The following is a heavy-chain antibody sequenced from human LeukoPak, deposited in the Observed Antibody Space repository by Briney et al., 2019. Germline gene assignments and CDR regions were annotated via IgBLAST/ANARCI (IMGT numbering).Heavy chain of an antibody. CDR1: GFTFSSYS. CDR3: AKDPASLGHDSSGSIPSGAVHFDY. V-gene: IGHV3-23*01. Sequence: GGSLRLSCAASGFTFSSYSMSWVRQAPGKGLEWVSAISGSGGSTYYADSVKGRFTISRDNSKNTLYLQMNSLRAEDTAVYYCAKDPASLGHDSSGSIPSGAVHFDYWGQGTLVTVSS. J-gene: IGHJ4*02. CDR2: ISGSGGST. D-gene: IGHD3-22*01.